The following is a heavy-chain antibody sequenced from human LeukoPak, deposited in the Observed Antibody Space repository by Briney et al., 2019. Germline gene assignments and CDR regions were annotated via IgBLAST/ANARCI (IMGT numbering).Heavy chain of an antibody. CDR2: INGGNGNT. J-gene: IGHJ5*02. V-gene: IGHV1-3*01. D-gene: IGHD3-3*01. CDR3: ARGPAPEWLFFPVWFDP. Sequence: ASVKVSCKASGYNFTNHAIHWVRQAPGQGLEWMGWINGGNGNTKYSQKFQGRVTITRDTSASTAYMELSSLRSEDTAVYYCARGPAPEWLFFPVWFDPWGQGTLVTVSS. CDR1: GYNFTNHA.